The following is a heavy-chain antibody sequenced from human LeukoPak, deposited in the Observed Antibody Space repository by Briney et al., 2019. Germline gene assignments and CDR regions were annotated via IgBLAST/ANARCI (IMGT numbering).Heavy chain of an antibody. CDR1: GFTFSTYE. CDR3: ARTCCLYTFEI. CDR2: ISTSGCTI. Sequence: VGSLRLSCAASGFTFSTYEMNWVRQAPGRGLEWVSYISTSGCTIYYADSVKGRFTISRDNAKNSLFLQMNSLRAEDTAVYYCARTCCLYTFEIWGQGTMVTASS. V-gene: IGHV3-48*03. D-gene: IGHD2-2*02. J-gene: IGHJ3*02.